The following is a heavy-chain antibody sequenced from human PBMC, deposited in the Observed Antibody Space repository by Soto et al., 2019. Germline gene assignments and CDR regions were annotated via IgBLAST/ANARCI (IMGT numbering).Heavy chain of an antibody. J-gene: IGHJ6*02. Sequence: QVQLQESGPGLVKPSQTLSLTCTVSGGSISSGGYYWSWIRQHPGKGLEWIGYIYYSGSIYYNPSLKRRVTISVDTSKNQFSLNLSSVTAADTAVYYCARGGYCSGGSCYFYYYGMDVWGQGTTVTVSS. CDR1: GGSISSGGYY. D-gene: IGHD2-15*01. CDR3: ARGGYCSGGSCYFYYYGMDV. V-gene: IGHV4-31*03. CDR2: IYYSGSI.